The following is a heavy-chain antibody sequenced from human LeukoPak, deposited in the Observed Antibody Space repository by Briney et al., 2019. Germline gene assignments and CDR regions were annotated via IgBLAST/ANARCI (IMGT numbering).Heavy chain of an antibody. CDR3: ARVTVVSDAFDI. V-gene: IGHV3-53*01. CDR2: IYSGGST. J-gene: IGHJ3*02. Sequence: PGGSLRLSCAASGFTVSDNYMTWVRQAPGKGLEWVSVIYSGGSTYYADSVKGRFTISRDNSKNTLYLEMNSLRAEDTAVYYCARVTVVSDAFDIWGRGTMVTVSS. D-gene: IGHD2-15*01. CDR1: GFTVSDNY.